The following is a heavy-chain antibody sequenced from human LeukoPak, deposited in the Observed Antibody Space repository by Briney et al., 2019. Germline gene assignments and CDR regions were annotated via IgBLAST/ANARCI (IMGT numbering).Heavy chain of an antibody. Sequence: GGSLRLSCAASGFTFSDYYMSWIRQAPGKGLEWVSYISGSSSSTVYADSVKGRFTTSRDNAKNSLCLQMNSLRAEDTAVYYCARAERMGGDYWGQGTLVTVSS. V-gene: IGHV3-11*05. CDR2: ISGSSSST. D-gene: IGHD3-16*01. CDR1: GFTFSDYY. J-gene: IGHJ4*02. CDR3: ARAERMGGDY.